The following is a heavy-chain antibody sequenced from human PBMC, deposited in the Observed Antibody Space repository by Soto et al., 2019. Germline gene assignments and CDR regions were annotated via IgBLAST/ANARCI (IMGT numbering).Heavy chain of an antibody. V-gene: IGHV3-30-3*01. D-gene: IGHD3-10*01. Sequence: GGSLRLSCAASGFTFSSYAMHWVRQAPGKGLEWVAVISYDGSNKYYADSVKGRFTTSRDNSKNTLYLQMNSLRAEDTAVYYCATITMVRGVIYWGQGTLVTVSS. J-gene: IGHJ4*02. CDR1: GFTFSSYA. CDR3: ATITMVRGVIY. CDR2: ISYDGSNK.